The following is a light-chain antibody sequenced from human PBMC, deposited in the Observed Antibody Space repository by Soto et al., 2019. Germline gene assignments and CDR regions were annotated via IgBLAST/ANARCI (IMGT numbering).Light chain of an antibody. Sequence: QLVLTQPPSVSGAPGQTVTISCTGTTSNVHWYQQLPGTAPKLLIFDNSNRPSGVPDRFSGSKSGTSASLAISGLQAEDEADYYCQFFDSSLSGSVVFGGGTKVTVL. CDR1: TSN. V-gene: IGLV1-40*01. J-gene: IGLJ3*02. CDR2: DNS. CDR3: QFFDSSLSGSVV.